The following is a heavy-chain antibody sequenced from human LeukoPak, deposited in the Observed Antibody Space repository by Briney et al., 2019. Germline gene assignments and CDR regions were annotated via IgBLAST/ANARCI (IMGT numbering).Heavy chain of an antibody. D-gene: IGHD3-22*01. CDR1: GFTFDDYA. CDR3: AKDRDSSGYYTLAY. J-gene: IGHJ4*02. V-gene: IGHV3-9*01. Sequence: PGGSLRLSCAASGFTFDDYAMHWVRQAPGKGLEWVSSINWSSGSIRYADSVKGRFTISRDNAKKSLYLQMNSLRAEDTALYYCAKDRDSSGYYTLAYWGQGTLVTVSS. CDR2: INWSSGSI.